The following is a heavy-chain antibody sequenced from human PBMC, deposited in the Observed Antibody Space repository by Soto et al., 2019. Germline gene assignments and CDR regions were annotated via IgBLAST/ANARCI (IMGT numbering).Heavy chain of an antibody. CDR1: GFTFSSYA. J-gene: IGHJ4*02. CDR3: ARSWVIWFGELPLLFDY. CDR2: ISYDGSNK. Sequence: GGSLRLSCAASGFTFSSYAMHWVRQAPGKGLEWVAVISYDGSNKYYADSVKGRFTISRDNSKNTLYLQMNSLRAEDTAVYYCARSWVIWFGELPLLFDYWGQGTLVTVSS. D-gene: IGHD3-10*01. V-gene: IGHV3-30-3*01.